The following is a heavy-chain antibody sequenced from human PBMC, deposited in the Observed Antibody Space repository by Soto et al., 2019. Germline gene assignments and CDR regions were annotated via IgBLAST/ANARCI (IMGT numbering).Heavy chain of an antibody. Sequence: ASVKVSCKASGYTFTGYYMHWVRQAPGQGLEWMGWINPNSGGTNYAQKFQGWVTMTRDTSISTAYMELSRLRSDDTAVYYCAREELSSRMNDAFDIWGQGTMVTVSS. CDR3: AREELSSRMNDAFDI. V-gene: IGHV1-2*04. J-gene: IGHJ3*02. CDR2: INPNSGGT. D-gene: IGHD3-16*02. CDR1: GYTFTGYY.